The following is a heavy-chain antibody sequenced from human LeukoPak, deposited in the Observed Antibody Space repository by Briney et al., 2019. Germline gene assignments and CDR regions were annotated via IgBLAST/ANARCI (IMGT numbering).Heavy chain of an antibody. CDR3: AKDGDYYDSSGFYYFDY. V-gene: IGHV3-30*04. CDR2: ISYNGNKK. D-gene: IGHD3-22*01. Sequence: GESLRLSCEASGFTFSAYAMTWVRQAPGKGPEWVALISYNGNKKYYADSVKGRFTISRDNSKNTLYLQMSSLRAEDTAVYYCAKDGDYYDSSGFYYFDYWGQGTLVTVSS. J-gene: IGHJ4*02. CDR1: GFTFSAYA.